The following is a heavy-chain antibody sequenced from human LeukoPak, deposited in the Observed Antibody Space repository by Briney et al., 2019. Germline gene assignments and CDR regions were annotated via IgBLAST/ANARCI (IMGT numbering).Heavy chain of an antibody. CDR1: GYTFTSYD. V-gene: IGHV1-8*01. Sequence: ASVKVSCKASGYTFTSYDINWVRQATGQGLEWMGWMNPNSGNTGYAQKFQGRVTMTRNTSISTAHMELSSLRSEDTAVYYCARGGRITMVRGVLGDHYYYYYMDVWGKGTTVTVSS. D-gene: IGHD3-10*01. CDR2: MNPNSGNT. J-gene: IGHJ6*03. CDR3: ARGGRITMVRGVLGDHYYYYYMDV.